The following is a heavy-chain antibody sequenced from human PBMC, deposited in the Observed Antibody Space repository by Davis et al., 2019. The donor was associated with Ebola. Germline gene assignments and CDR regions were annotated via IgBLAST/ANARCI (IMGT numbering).Heavy chain of an antibody. CDR3: AGSTGYYYGLDV. J-gene: IGHJ6*04. D-gene: IGHD1-26*01. Sequence: MPSETLSLTCAVSGGSISSSNWWSWVRQPPGKGLEWIGEIYHSGSTNYNPSLKSRVTISVDTSKNQFSLMLSSVTAADTAVYHCAGSTGYYYGLDVWGKGTTVTVSS. V-gene: IGHV4-4*02. CDR1: GGSISSSNW. CDR2: IYHSGST.